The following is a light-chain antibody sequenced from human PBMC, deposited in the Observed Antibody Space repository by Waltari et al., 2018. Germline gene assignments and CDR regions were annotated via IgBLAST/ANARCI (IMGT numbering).Light chain of an antibody. CDR1: STDIGSYNF. CDR3: SSYTSTSTLV. J-gene: IGLJ2*01. V-gene: IGLV2-14*01. CDR2: EVS. Sequence: QSALTQPASVSGSPGQSIPIPCPGSSTDIGSYNFVSWYQQHPGKAPKLMIYEVSNRPAAVSKRFSGSKSGSTASLTISGLQSEDEADYYCSSYTSTSTLVFGGGTKLTVL.